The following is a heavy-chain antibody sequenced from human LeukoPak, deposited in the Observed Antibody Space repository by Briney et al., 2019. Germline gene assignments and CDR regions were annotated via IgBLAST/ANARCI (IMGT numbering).Heavy chain of an antibody. CDR2: INHSGST. CDR3: ARAPIVVVITTGYYFDY. J-gene: IGHJ4*02. D-gene: IGHD3-22*01. Sequence: SETLSLTCAVYGGSFSGYYWSWIRQPPGKGLEWIGEINHSGSTNYNPSLKSRVTISVDTSKNQFSLKLSSVTAADTAVYYCARAPIVVVITTGYYFDYWGQGTLSPSPQ. CDR1: GGSFSGYY. V-gene: IGHV4-34*01.